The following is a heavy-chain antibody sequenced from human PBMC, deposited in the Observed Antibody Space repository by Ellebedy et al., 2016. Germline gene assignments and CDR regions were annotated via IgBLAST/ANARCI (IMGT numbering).Heavy chain of an antibody. Sequence: GESLKISCAASGFPFSSYSMNWVRQAPGKGLEWVSYIGSYGNTKYYADSVKGRFSISRDNAKNSLYLQMNSLRAEDTAVYYCARDSNWAFDNWGQGNLVPVSS. J-gene: IGHJ4*02. V-gene: IGHV3-48*04. CDR2: IGSYGNTK. CDR1: GFPFSSYS. D-gene: IGHD6-13*01. CDR3: ARDSNWAFDN.